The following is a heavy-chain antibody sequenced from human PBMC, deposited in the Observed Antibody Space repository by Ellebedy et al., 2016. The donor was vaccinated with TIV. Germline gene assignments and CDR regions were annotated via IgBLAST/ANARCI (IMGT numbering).Heavy chain of an antibody. D-gene: IGHD3-22*01. Sequence: GGSLRLXXEASGFTFRTYGMHWVRQAPGKGLEWVAVIWYDGSNKKYADSVKGRFTISRDNSNNTLYLQMNSLRVEDTAVYYCAGDTYNFDSSGYYFDYWGQGTLVTVSS. V-gene: IGHV3-33*01. J-gene: IGHJ4*02. CDR1: GFTFRTYG. CDR2: IWYDGSNK. CDR3: AGDTYNFDSSGYYFDY.